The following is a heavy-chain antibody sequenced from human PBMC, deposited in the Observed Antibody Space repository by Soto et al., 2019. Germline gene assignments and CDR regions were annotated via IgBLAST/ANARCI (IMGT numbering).Heavy chain of an antibody. D-gene: IGHD3-22*01. V-gene: IGHV3-23*01. CDR2: ISGSGGTT. CDR3: ANDRFLLSDSCCYLFDC. Sequence: EVQLLESGGGLIQPGGSLRLSCAASGFTFNSYAMAWVRQAPGKGLEWVSAISGSGGTTYYADSVKGRFTISRDNSKNTLYLQMNSLRAEDTALYYCANDRFLLSDSCCYLFDCWGQGTLCTVSS. CDR1: GFTFNSYA. J-gene: IGHJ4*02.